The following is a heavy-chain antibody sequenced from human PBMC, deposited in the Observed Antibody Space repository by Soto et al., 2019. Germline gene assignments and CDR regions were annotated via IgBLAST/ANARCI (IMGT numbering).Heavy chain of an antibody. D-gene: IGHD5-12*01. CDR3: ARLSCYASEYYYGIDV. CDR2: VYPGDSDP. V-gene: IGHV5-51*01. CDR1: GYSFSSNW. J-gene: IGHJ6*02. Sequence: GESLKISCKGSGYSFSSNWIGWVRQMPGKGLEWMGIVYPGDSDPRYTPSFQGQVTFSADRSISTAYLQWTSLKASGTAIYYCARLSCYASEYYYGIDVWGQGTPVTVSS.